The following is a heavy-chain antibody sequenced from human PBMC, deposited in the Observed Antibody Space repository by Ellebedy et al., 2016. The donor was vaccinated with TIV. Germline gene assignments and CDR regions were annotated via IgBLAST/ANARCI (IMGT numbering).Heavy chain of an antibody. CDR3: VRDER. CDR2: ISSGGSTK. V-gene: IGHV3-30-3*01. J-gene: IGHJ3*01. CDR1: GFTFTNYA. D-gene: IGHD5-24*01. Sequence: GESLKISXAASGFTFTNYAMHWVRQAPGKGLEWITNISSGGSTKYYADSVRGRFTISRDNSNNTLYLQMSSLGSEDTAVYYCVRDERWGQGTVVTVSS.